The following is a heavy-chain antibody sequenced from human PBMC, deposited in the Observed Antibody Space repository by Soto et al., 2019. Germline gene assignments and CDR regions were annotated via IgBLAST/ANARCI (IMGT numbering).Heavy chain of an antibody. Sequence: GGSVRLSCVASGFPFSSHEVNLVRQSPGKGLEWVSYISISGSPIDYADSVRGRFTISRDNAKNSVILQMNRLRVEEKAVYYCVRSWGVYCSSTRCYSLWSDPSDQGTLVAVSS. CDR3: VRSWGVYCSSTRCYSLWSDP. D-gene: IGHD2-2*02. CDR1: GFPFSSHE. V-gene: IGHV3-48*03. CDR2: ISISGSPI. J-gene: IGHJ5*02.